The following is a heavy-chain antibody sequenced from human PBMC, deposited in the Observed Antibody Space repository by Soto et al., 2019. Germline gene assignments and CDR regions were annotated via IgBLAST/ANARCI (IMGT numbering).Heavy chain of an antibody. CDR2: IRNQTYSGAT. V-gene: IGHV3-49*04. CDR3: TRAESPNIAYFFDY. J-gene: IGHJ4*02. Sequence: GGSLRLSCTASGFTFGNYAINWVRQAPGKGLEWVGLIRNQTYSGATEYAASMKGGFTISRDDSKNIAYLQMNSLKTEDSAVYYCTRAESPNIAYFFDYWGQGTLVTVSS. CDR1: GFTFGNYA.